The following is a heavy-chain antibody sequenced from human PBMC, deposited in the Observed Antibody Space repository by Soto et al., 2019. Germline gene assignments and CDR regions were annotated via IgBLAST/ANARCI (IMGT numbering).Heavy chain of an antibody. CDR3: ARRIVDYYYYYYMDV. D-gene: IGHD1-26*01. CDR1: GDSVTSHY. V-gene: IGHV4-59*08. Sequence: SETLSLTCSFSGDSVTSHYLTWIRQSPEKGLEWIGYMHYTGFSHYNPSLKSRVTISVDRSKNQFTLQLSSVTAADTAVYYCARRIVDYYYYYYMDVWGKGTTVTVSS. J-gene: IGHJ6*03. CDR2: MHYTGFS.